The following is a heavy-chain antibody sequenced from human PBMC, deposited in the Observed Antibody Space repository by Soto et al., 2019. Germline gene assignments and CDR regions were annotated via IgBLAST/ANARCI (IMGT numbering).Heavy chain of an antibody. CDR1: GGSISSGGYY. V-gene: IGHV4-31*03. CDR3: ARVYSSSYHYFDY. CDR2: IYYSGST. Sequence: TLSLTCTVSGGSISSGGYYWSWIRQHPGKGLEWIGYIYYSGSTYYNPSLKSRVTISVDTSKNQFSLKLSSVTAADTAVYYCARVYSSSYHYFDYWGQGTLVTVSS. J-gene: IGHJ4*02. D-gene: IGHD6-13*01.